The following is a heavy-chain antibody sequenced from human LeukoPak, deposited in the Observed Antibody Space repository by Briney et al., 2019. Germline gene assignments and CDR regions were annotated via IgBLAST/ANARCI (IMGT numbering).Heavy chain of an antibody. CDR3: ARGSDFLGY. CDR1: GGSFNGYF. Sequence: SETLSLTCAVYGGSFNGYFWSWIRQPPGKGLEWIGEINHGGSTNYNPSLKSRVAISVDTSKDQFSLKLSSVTAADTAVYYCARGSDFLGYWGQGTLVTVSS. CDR2: INHGGST. J-gene: IGHJ4*02. V-gene: IGHV4-34*01. D-gene: IGHD3-3*01.